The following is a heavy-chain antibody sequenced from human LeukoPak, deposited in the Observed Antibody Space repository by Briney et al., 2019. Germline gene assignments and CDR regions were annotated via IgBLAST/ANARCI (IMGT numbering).Heavy chain of an antibody. Sequence: PGGSLRLSCAASGFTFTTYTMNWVRQAPGEGLEWVSCISSSSSYIYYADSVKGRFTISRDNAKNSLYLQMNSLRAEDTAVYYCANEKWLGGYYFDDWGQGTLVTVSS. CDR3: ANEKWLGGYYFDD. V-gene: IGHV3-21*01. CDR1: GFTFTTYT. J-gene: IGHJ4*02. CDR2: ISSSSSYI. D-gene: IGHD6-19*01.